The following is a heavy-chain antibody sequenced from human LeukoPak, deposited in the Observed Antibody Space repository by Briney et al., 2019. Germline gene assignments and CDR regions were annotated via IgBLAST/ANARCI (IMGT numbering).Heavy chain of an antibody. J-gene: IGHJ6*03. CDR1: GGSISSYY. Sequence: SETLSLTCTVSGGSISSYYWSWIRQPPGKGLEWIGYIYYSGSTNYNPSLRSRVTISVDTSKNQFSLKLSSVTAADTAVYYCARTGYCSSTSYYTASRPYYYYYMDVWGKGTTVTVSS. D-gene: IGHD2-2*02. CDR3: ARTGYCSSTSYYTASRPYYYYYMDV. CDR2: IYYSGST. V-gene: IGHV4-59*01.